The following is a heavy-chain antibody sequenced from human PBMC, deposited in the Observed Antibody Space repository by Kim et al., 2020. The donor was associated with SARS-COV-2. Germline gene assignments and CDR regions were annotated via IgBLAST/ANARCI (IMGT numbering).Heavy chain of an antibody. V-gene: IGHV1-8*01. CDR3: ARGGVVTATDY. J-gene: IGHJ4*02. CDR2: T. D-gene: IGHD2-21*02. Sequence: TGYAQKFQGGGTMTRNTSISTAYMEVSSLRPEDTAVYYCARGGVVTATDYWGQGTLVTVSS.